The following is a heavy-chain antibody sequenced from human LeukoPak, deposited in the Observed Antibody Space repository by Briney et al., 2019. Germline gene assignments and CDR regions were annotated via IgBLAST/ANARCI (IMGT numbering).Heavy chain of an antibody. V-gene: IGHV1-69*04. CDR3: AREATVTTRWFDP. CDR1: GGTFSSYA. Sequence: SVKVSCKASGGTFSSYAISWVRQAPGQGLEWMGRIIPIFGIANYAQKFQGRVTITADKSTSTAYMELSSLGSEDTAVYYCAREATVTTRWFDPWGQGTLSPSPQ. CDR2: IIPIFGIA. J-gene: IGHJ5*02. D-gene: IGHD4-17*01.